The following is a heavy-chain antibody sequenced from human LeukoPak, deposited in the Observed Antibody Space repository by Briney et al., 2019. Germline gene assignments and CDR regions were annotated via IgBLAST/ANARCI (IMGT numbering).Heavy chain of an antibody. CDR1: GFTFSGSA. CDR2: IRSKANSYAT. V-gene: IGHV3-73*01. Sequence: PGGSLRLSCAASGFTFSGSAMHWVRQASGKGLEWVGRIRSKANSYATAYAASVKGRFTISRDDSKNTAYLQMNSLKTEDTAVYYCARALASGYDLDYWGQGTLVTVSS. D-gene: IGHD5-12*01. CDR3: ARALASGYDLDY. J-gene: IGHJ4*02.